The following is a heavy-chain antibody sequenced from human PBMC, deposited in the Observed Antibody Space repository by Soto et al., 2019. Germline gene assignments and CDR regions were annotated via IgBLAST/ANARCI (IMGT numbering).Heavy chain of an antibody. Sequence: PGESLKISCKGSGYSFTSYFVGWVRQMPGKGLEWMGIIYPGDSDTRYSPSFQGQVTISADKSIRTAYLRWSSLKASDTAMYYCARPFESSGRFDYWGQGTPVTVSS. CDR1: GYSFTSYF. J-gene: IGHJ4*02. CDR2: IYPGDSDT. V-gene: IGHV5-51*01. D-gene: IGHD6-19*01. CDR3: ARPFESSGRFDY.